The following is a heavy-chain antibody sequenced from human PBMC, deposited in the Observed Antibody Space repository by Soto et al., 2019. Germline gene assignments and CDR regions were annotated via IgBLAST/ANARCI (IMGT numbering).Heavy chain of an antibody. CDR2: ISAYNGNT. J-gene: IGHJ4*02. Sequence: QVQLVQSGAEVKKPGASVKVSCKASGYTFTSYGISWVRQAPGQGLEWMGWISAYNGNTNYAQKLQGRVTMTTDTSTSTAYMELRSRRSDDTAVYYCARDACSGGSCYSLGSFDYWGQGTLVTVSS. V-gene: IGHV1-18*01. CDR1: GYTFTSYG. D-gene: IGHD2-15*01. CDR3: ARDACSGGSCYSLGSFDY.